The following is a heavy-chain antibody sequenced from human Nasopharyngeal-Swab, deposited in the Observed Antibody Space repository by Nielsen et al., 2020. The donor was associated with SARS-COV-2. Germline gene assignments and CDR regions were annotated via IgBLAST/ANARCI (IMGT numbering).Heavy chain of an antibody. CDR3: ARGVVRDNWFDP. J-gene: IGHJ5*02. Sequence: GSLRLSCTVSGGSISSYYWSWIRQPPGKGLEWIGYIYYSGSTNYNPSLKSRVTISVDASKNQFSLKLSSVTAADPAVYYFARGVVRDNWFDPWGQGTLVTASS. CDR2: IYYSGST. D-gene: IGHD2-21*01. CDR1: GGSISSYY. V-gene: IGHV4-59*13.